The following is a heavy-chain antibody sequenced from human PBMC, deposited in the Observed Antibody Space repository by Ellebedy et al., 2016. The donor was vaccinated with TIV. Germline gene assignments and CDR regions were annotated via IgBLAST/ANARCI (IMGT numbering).Heavy chain of an antibody. V-gene: IGHV4-39*02. CDR3: AREDDSGGSYRIDY. D-gene: IGHD2-15*01. Sequence: SETLSLTXIVSAGYVATSSSHYWVWIRQPPGKGLEWIGSIYYNGNTFSNPSLKGRVTISVDTSRKDVSLKLSSVTAADTAIYYCAREDDSGGSYRIDYWGQGTLVTVSS. CDR2: IYYNGNT. J-gene: IGHJ4*02. CDR1: AGYVATSSSHY.